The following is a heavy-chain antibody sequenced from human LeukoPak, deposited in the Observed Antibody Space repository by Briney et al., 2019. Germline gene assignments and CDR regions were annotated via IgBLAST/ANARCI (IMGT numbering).Heavy chain of an antibody. V-gene: IGHV3-23*01. CDR2: ISGSGGST. CDR3: ASDRDSYGAKFDY. J-gene: IGHJ4*02. CDR1: GFTFSSYG. D-gene: IGHD5-18*01. Sequence: GGTLRLSCAASGFTFSSYGMSWVRQAPGKGLEWVSAISGSGGSTYYADSVKGRFTISRDNSKNTLYLQMNSLRAEDTAVYYCASDRDSYGAKFDYWGQGTLVTVSS.